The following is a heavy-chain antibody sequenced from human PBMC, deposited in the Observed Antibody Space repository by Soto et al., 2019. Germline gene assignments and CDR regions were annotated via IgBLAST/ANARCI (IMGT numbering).Heavy chain of an antibody. J-gene: IGHJ2*01. D-gene: IGHD3-10*02. Sequence: QHPGKCLEWIGYIYYSGSTSYNPSLKSRVTISVDTSKHQVSLKLSSVTAADTAVYYCAREGVFFFKAEDGIRDVRSVSAFLLNRSSDL. CDR3: AREGVFFFKAEDGIRDVRSVSAFLLNRSSDL. CDR2: IYYSGST. V-gene: IGHV4-31*02.